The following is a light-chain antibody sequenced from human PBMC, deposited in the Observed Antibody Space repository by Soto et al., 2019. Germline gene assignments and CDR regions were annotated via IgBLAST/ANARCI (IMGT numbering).Light chain of an antibody. V-gene: IGKV3-20*01. J-gene: IGKJ4*01. CDR1: QSVSSSY. CDR2: GAS. Sequence: EIVLTQSPGTLSLSPGERATLSCRASQSVSSSYLAWYQQKPGQAPRLLIYGASSRATGIPDRFSGSGSGTDFTLTISRLEPEDLAVYYCQQYHSSPLTFGGGTKVEIK. CDR3: QQYHSSPLT.